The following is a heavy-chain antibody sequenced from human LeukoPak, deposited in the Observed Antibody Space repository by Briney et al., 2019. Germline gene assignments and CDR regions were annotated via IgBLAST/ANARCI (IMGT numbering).Heavy chain of an antibody. CDR1: GAPISSRSYY. Sequence: PSETLSLTCTVSGAPISSRSYYWGWIRQPPGKGLEWIGSIYYSGSTDYNPSLKSRVTISVDTSKNQFSLKLSSVTAADTAVYYCARVVGLLWFGDGGGYGMDVWGQGTTVTVSS. J-gene: IGHJ6*02. CDR2: IYYSGST. V-gene: IGHV4-39*07. CDR3: ARVVGLLWFGDGGGYGMDV. D-gene: IGHD3-10*01.